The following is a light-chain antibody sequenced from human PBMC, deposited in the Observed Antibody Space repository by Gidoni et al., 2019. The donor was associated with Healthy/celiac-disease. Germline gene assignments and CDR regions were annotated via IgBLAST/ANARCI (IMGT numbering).Light chain of an antibody. CDR2: GAS. CDR1: QSVSSN. CDR3: QQYNNWPPWT. J-gene: IGKJ1*01. Sequence: VMTQSTATLSVSPGERATLSCRASQSVSSNLSWYQQKPGQAPSLLIYGASTRATGIPARFSGSGSGTEFPLTISSLQSEDFAVYYCQQYNNWPPWTFXQXTKVEIK. V-gene: IGKV3-15*01.